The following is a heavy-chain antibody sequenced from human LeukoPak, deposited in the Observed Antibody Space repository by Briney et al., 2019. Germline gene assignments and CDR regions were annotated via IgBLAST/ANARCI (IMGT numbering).Heavy chain of an antibody. CDR2: IFYSGST. J-gene: IGHJ4*02. Sequence: SETLSLTCTVSGGSISTSHYYWDWIRQPPGKGLEWIGSIFYSGSTLYNPSLKSEVTISVDTSNNQFSLKLSSVTAADTAVYYCARRYYDILTGPFDYWGQGTLVTVSS. CDR1: GGSISTSHYY. V-gene: IGHV4-39*01. D-gene: IGHD3-9*01. CDR3: ARRYYDILTGPFDY.